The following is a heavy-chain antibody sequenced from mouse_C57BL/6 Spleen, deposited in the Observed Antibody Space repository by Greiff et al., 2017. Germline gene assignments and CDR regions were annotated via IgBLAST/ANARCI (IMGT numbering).Heavy chain of an antibody. J-gene: IGHJ4*01. D-gene: IGHD1-1*01. CDR3: ARNYGSSFYAMDY. Sequence: EVKLVESGGGLVKPGGSLKLSCAASGFTFSDYGMHWVRQAPEKGLEWVAYISSGSSTIYYADTVKGRFTISRDNAKNTLFLHMTSLRSEDTAMYYCARNYGSSFYAMDYWGQGTSVTVSS. CDR1: GFTFSDYG. CDR2: ISSGSSTI. V-gene: IGHV5-17*01.